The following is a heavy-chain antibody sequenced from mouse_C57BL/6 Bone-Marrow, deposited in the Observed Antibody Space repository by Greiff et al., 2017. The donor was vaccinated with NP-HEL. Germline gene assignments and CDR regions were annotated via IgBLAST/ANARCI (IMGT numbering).Heavy chain of an antibody. Sequence: QVQLKQSGPGLVQPSQSLSITCTVSGFSLTSYGVHWVRQSPGKGLEWLGVIWSGGSTDYNAAFISRLSISKDNSKSQVFFKMNSLQADDAAIYYCASSTVVATDFDVWGTGTTVTVSS. CDR2: IWSGGST. CDR1: GFSLTSYG. D-gene: IGHD1-1*01. CDR3: ASSTVVATDFDV. J-gene: IGHJ1*03. V-gene: IGHV2-2*01.